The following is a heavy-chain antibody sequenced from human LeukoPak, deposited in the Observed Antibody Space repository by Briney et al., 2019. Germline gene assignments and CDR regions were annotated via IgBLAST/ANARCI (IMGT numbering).Heavy chain of an antibody. CDR2: TNGRGDNT. CDR3: AKDRVSPGFNWFDP. V-gene: IGHV3-23*01. J-gene: IGHJ5*02. D-gene: IGHD2/OR15-2a*01. Sequence: LPGGSLRLSCAASGVIISSYAMSWVRQAPGKGLEWVSATNGRGDNTYYADFVKGRFTISRDNSKSTVYLQMNGLRTEDTAVYYCAKDRVSPGFNWFDPWGQGTLVTVSS. CDR1: GVIISSYA.